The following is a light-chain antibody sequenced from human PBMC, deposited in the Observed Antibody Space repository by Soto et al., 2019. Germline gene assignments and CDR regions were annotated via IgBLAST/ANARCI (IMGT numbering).Light chain of an antibody. CDR1: SSDVGGYHY. V-gene: IGLV2-14*01. J-gene: IGLJ2*01. CDR3: SSYTSSSTLDVV. Sequence: QSALTQPASVSGSPGQSITISCTGTSSDVGGYHYVSWYQQHPGKAPKLMIYDVSNRPSGVSNRFSGSKSGNTASLTISGLQAEDEADYYCSSYTSSSTLDVVFGGGTQLTV. CDR2: DVS.